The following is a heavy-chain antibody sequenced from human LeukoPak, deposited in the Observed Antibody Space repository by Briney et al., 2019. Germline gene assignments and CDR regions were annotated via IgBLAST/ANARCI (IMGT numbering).Heavy chain of an antibody. D-gene: IGHD5-18*01. CDR1: GYSISSGYC. V-gene: IGHV4-61*01. Sequence: SETLSLTCTVSGYSISSGYCWGWIRQPPGKGLEWIGYIYYSGSTNFNPSLKSRVTISVDTSKNQFSLKLSSVTAADTAVYYCAGGGYSYGYGTGLDAFDIWGQGTMVTVSS. CDR2: IYYSGST. CDR3: AGGGYSYGYGTGLDAFDI. J-gene: IGHJ3*02.